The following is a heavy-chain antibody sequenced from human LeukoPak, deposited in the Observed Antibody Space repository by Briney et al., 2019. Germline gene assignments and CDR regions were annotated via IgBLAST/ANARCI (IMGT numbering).Heavy chain of an antibody. D-gene: IGHD4-17*01. J-gene: IGHJ4*02. Sequence: GESLKISCKGSGYSFTSYWIGWVRQMPGKGLEWMGIIYPGDSDTRYSPSFQGQVTISADKSISTAYLQWSSLKAPDTAMYYCARLRDGDYGSYAGDYWGQGTLVTVSS. CDR1: GYSFTSYW. V-gene: IGHV5-51*01. CDR2: IYPGDSDT. CDR3: ARLRDGDYGSYAGDY.